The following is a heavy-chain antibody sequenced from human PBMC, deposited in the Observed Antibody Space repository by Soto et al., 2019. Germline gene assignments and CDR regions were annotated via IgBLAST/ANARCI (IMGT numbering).Heavy chain of an antibody. D-gene: IGHD2-15*01. J-gene: IGHJ6*03. V-gene: IGHV3-23*01. CDR1: GFKFNSYT. Sequence: EVQLLESGGGLVQPGGSQRLSCAASGFKFNSYTMGWVRQAPGKGLVWVSAIRGDGSSTYYADFVKGRFTISRDNSKNTLYLQMNRLRAEDTAVYYCAKPVVVDTIYYYYMDVWGRGTTVTVSS. CDR2: IRGDGSST. CDR3: AKPVVVDTIYYYYMDV.